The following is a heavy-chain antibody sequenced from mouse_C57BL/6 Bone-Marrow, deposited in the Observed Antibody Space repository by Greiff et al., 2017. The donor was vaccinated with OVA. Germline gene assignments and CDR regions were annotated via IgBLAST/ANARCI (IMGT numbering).Heavy chain of an antibody. J-gene: IGHJ2*01. Sequence: EVKLQESGPELVKPGASAKMSCKASGYTFTDYNMHWVKQSHGKSLEWIGYINPNIGGTSYNQKFKGKATLTVNKSSSTAYMELRSLTSEDSAVYYCERGDYSNYDYYFDYWGQGTTLTVSA. D-gene: IGHD2-5*01. CDR1: GYTFTDYN. CDR3: ERGDYSNYDYYFDY. CDR2: INPNIGGT. V-gene: IGHV1-22*01.